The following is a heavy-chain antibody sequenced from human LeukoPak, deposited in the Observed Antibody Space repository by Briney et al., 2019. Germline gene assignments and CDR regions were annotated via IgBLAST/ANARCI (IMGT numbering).Heavy chain of an antibody. CDR1: GFTFRSHA. Sequence: GGSLRLSCVGPGFTFRSHAMSWVRQAPEKGLEFVSGIYENGGTTYYADSVKGRFSISRDNSKNTLYLQMDSLRGEDTAVYYCAKDFRIGYSAHFDYWGQGARVTVSS. CDR2: IYENGGTT. CDR3: AKDFRIGYSAHFDY. V-gene: IGHV3-23*01. J-gene: IGHJ4*02. D-gene: IGHD2-21*01.